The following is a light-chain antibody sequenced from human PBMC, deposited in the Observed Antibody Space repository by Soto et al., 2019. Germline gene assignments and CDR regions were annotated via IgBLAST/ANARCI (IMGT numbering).Light chain of an antibody. CDR1: TSNFGTKS. V-gene: IGLV1-44*01. J-gene: IGLJ2*01. CDR2: NSD. Sequence: QSVLTQPPSASGTPGQRVTISCSGATSNFGTKSVNWYQHLPGAAPRLLIYNSDQRPSGVPDRFSGSKSGTSASLAISGLQSADEGDYFCASWDDTLHGPLFGGWTKVTVL. CDR3: ASWDDTLHGPL.